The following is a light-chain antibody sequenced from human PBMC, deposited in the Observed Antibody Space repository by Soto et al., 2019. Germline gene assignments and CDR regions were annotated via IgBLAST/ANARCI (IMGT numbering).Light chain of an antibody. CDR2: RVS. CDR1: QTITT. CDR3: QQYGNLPLT. J-gene: IGKJ4*01. Sequence: EIVLTQSPGTLSLSPGERATLSCRASQTITTLAWYQRKPGQAPRLLIYRVSSRATVVPDRFSGSGSGTDYTLTISRLEPEDFAVYYCQQYGNLPLTFGGGTKVEIK. V-gene: IGKV3-20*01.